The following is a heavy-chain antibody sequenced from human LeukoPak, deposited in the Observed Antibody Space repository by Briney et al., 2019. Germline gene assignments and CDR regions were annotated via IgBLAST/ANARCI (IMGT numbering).Heavy chain of an antibody. CDR3: AREDIVIVAVAIGAYGLDV. V-gene: IGHV3-30-3*01. J-gene: IGHJ6*02. Sequence: GGSLRLSCAASGFVFSNYPLHWVRQAPGKGLEWMAAISYDGSDKYYADSVKGRFTISRDNSKNTVYLQMNSLRTEDTAVYYCAREDIVIVAVAIGAYGLDVWGQGTTVTVSS. D-gene: IGHD2-2*01. CDR2: ISYDGSDK. CDR1: GFVFSNYP.